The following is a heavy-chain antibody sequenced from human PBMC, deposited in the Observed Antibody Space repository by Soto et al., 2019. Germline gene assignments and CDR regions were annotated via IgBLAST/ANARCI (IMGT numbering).Heavy chain of an antibody. V-gene: IGHV1-2*04. CDR3: ARGGALYCTNGVCYTLRDYYYYGMDV. D-gene: IGHD2-8*01. Sequence: ASVKVSCKASGYTFTGYYMHWVRQAPGQGLEWMGWINPNSGGTNYAQKFQGWVTMTRDTSISTAYMELSRLRSDDTAVYYCARGGALYCTNGVCYTLRDYYYYGMDVWGQGTTVTVSS. CDR2: INPNSGGT. J-gene: IGHJ6*02. CDR1: GYTFTGYY.